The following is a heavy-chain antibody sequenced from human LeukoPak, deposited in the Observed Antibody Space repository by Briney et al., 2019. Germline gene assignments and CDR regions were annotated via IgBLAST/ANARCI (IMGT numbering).Heavy chain of an antibody. CDR1: GFTFSGYA. Sequence: GGSLRLSCAASGFTFSGYAMHWVRQAPGKGLEYVSAISSNGGSTYYANSVKGRFTISRDNSKNTLYLQMGSLRAEDMAVYYCARERGYYGSDVWGKGTTVTVSS. CDR2: ISSNGGST. J-gene: IGHJ6*04. V-gene: IGHV3-64*01. D-gene: IGHD3-10*01. CDR3: ARERGYYGSDV.